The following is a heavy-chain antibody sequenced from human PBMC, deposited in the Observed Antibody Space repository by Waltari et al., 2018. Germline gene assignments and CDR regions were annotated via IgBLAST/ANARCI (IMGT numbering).Heavy chain of an antibody. D-gene: IGHD2-2*01. Sequence: GQLQESGPGLVKPSETLSLTCTVSGGSISSYYWSWIRQPPGKGLEWIGYIYYSGSTNYNPSLKSRVTISVDTSKNQFSLKLSSVTAADTAVYYCARGDVGYCSSTSCYAKHSGFDPWGQGTLVTVSS. J-gene: IGHJ5*02. CDR1: GGSISSYY. CDR3: ARGDVGYCSSTSCYAKHSGFDP. V-gene: IGHV4-59*01. CDR2: IYYSGST.